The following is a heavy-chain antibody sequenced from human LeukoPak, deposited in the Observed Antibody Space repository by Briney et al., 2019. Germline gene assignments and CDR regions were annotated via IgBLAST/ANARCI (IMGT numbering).Heavy chain of an antibody. CDR1: GGSISSYY. Sequence: PSETLSLTCTVSGGSISSYYWSWIRQPPGKGLEWIGYIFYSGSTNYNPSLKTRVTISVDTSKNQFSLKLSSVTAADTAVYYCATTTVTTHYYYYLDVWGQGTTVTVSS. CDR3: ATTTVTTHYYYYLDV. CDR2: IFYSGST. V-gene: IGHV4-59*01. D-gene: IGHD4-17*01. J-gene: IGHJ6*03.